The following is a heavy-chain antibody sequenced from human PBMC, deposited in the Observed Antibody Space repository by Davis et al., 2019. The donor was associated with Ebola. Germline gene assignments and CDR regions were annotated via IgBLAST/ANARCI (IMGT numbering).Heavy chain of an antibody. D-gene: IGHD1-1*01. CDR2: INPHNGNT. V-gene: IGHV1-18*04. CDR1: GYTFTSYG. Sequence: ASVKVSCKASGYTFTSYGISWVRQAPGQGLEWMGWINPHNGNTNYAQNVQGRVTMTTDTSTSTAYMEVGSLRSDDTAVYYCARAQLPTTSDHWGQGTRVTVSS. J-gene: IGHJ4*02. CDR3: ARAQLPTTSDH.